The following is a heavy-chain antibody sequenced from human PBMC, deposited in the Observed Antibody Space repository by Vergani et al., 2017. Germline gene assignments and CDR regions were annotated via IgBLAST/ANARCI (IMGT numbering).Heavy chain of an antibody. V-gene: IGHV1-2*06. CDR2: INPNSGGT. CDR3: ASLGYCSSTSCSPPYYYYYMDV. D-gene: IGHD2-2*01. J-gene: IGHJ6*03. CDR1: GYTFTGYY. Sequence: QVQLVQSGAEVKKPGASVKVSCKASGYTFTGYYMHWVRQAPGQGLEWMGRINPNSGGTNYAQKFQGRVTMTRDTSISTAYMELSRLRSDDTAVYYCASLGYCSSTSCSPPYYYYYMDVWGKGNTVTGSS.